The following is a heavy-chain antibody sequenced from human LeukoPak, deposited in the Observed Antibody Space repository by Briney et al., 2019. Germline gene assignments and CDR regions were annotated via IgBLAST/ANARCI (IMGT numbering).Heavy chain of an antibody. CDR2: IYYGGTT. CDR1: GGSIRSSGYF. Sequence: SETLSLTCSVSGGSIRSSGYFWGWIRQPPGKALEWIGSIYYGGTTYYDPSLKSRVTISVDTSKKQFSLKLSSVTAADTAFYYCARQRDYYDSSGQSDFDSWGQGALVTVSS. D-gene: IGHD3-22*01. J-gene: IGHJ4*02. CDR3: ARQRDYYDSSGQSDFDS. V-gene: IGHV4-39*01.